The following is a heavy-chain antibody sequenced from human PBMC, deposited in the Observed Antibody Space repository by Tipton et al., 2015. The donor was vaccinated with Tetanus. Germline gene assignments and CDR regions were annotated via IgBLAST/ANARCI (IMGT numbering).Heavy chain of an antibody. D-gene: IGHD2-21*02. Sequence: TLSLTCTVSHGSINSGTFYWDWIRQPPGKGLEWIGNIYYNGNTLQNPSLKSRLTMSLDKSKNQFSLKLRSVTAADTAFYYCARTAVNWFDPWGQGAQVTVSS. CDR1: HGSINSGTFY. CDR2: IYYNGNT. CDR3: ARTAVNWFDP. V-gene: IGHV4-39*01. J-gene: IGHJ5*02.